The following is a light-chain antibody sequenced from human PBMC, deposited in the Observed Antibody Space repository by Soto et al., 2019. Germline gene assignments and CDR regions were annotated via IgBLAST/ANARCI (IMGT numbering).Light chain of an antibody. V-gene: IGKV3-11*01. CDR1: QSVGTY. CDR2: DAS. CDR3: QQRFNWLT. J-gene: IGKJ4*01. Sequence: EIVLTQSPAILSLSPGERATLSCRASQSVGTYLDWYQQKLGQAPWLLIYDASNKATGIPARFSGSGSGTDFTLTISSLEPEDFAVYYCQQRFNWLTFGGGTKVEL.